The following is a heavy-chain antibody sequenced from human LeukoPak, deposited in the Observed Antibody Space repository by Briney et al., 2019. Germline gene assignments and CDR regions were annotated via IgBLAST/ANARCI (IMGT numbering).Heavy chain of an antibody. CDR3: AREFSGDYPNCFDP. CDR1: GGSISSYY. V-gene: IGHV4-4*07. J-gene: IGHJ5*02. Sequence: SETLSLTCTVSGGSISSYYWSWIRQPAGKGLEWIGRIYTSGSTNYNPSLRSRVTMSVDTAKNQFSLKLTSVTAADTAVYYCAREFSGDYPNCFDPWGQGILVTVSS. D-gene: IGHD3-22*01. CDR2: IYTSGST.